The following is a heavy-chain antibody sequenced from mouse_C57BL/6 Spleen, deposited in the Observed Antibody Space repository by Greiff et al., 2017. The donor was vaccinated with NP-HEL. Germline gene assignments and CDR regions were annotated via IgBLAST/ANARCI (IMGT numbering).Heavy chain of an antibody. V-gene: IGHV1-80*01. J-gene: IGHJ3*01. CDR1: GYAFSSYW. CDR2: IYPGDGDT. CDR3: AKDYPAPY. Sequence: VKLMESGAELVKPGASVKISCKASGYAFSSYWMNWVKQRPGKGLEWIGQIYPGDGDTNYNGKFKGKATLTADKSSSTAYMQLSSLTSEDSAVYFCAKDYPAPYWGQGTLVTVSA. D-gene: IGHD2-4*01.